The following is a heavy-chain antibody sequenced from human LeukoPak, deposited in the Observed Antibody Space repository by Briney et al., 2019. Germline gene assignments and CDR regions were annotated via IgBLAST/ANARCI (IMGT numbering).Heavy chain of an antibody. CDR2: INPNSGGT. Sequence: ASVKVSCKASGYTFTGYYMHWVRQAPGQGLEWMGWINPNSGGTNYAQKFQGRVTMTRDTSISTAYMELSGLRSDDTAVYYCARTYGYITSYYFDYWGQGTLVTVSS. CDR1: GYTFTGYY. CDR3: ARTYGYITSYYFDY. J-gene: IGHJ4*02. D-gene: IGHD5-24*01. V-gene: IGHV1-2*02.